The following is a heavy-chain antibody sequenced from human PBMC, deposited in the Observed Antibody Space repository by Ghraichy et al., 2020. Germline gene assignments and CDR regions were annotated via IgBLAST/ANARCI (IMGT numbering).Heavy chain of an antibody. V-gene: IGHV4-59*08. CDR1: GGSISSYY. CDR2: IYYSGST. CDR3: ARRFFYYGMDV. Sequence: SETPLTCTVSGGSISSYYWSWIRQPPGKGLEWIGYIYYSGSTNYNPSLKSRVTISVDTSKNQFSLKLSSVTAADTAVYYCARRFFYYGMDVWGQGTTVTVSS. D-gene: IGHD3-3*01. J-gene: IGHJ6*02.